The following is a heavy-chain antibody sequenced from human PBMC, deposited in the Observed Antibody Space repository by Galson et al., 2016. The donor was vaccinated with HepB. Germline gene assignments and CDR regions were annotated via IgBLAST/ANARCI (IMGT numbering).Heavy chain of an antibody. CDR1: GFTLSRYW. D-gene: IGHD3-16*01. J-gene: IGHJ4*02. CDR2: IKEDGGEK. CDR3: TRDIAAFGGVME. V-gene: IGHV3-7*04. Sequence: SLRLSCAGSGFTLSRYWMSWIRQAPGKGLEWVANIKEDGGEKKYVDSVKGRFTISRDNAKNSVYLQMNSLRAEDTAVYYCTRDIAAFGGVMEWGQGTLVTVSS.